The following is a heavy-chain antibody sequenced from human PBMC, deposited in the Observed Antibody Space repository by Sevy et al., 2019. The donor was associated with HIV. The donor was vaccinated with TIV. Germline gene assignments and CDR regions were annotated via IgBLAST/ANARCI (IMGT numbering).Heavy chain of an antibody. Sequence: GGSLRLSCAASGFTFSKYWMRWVRQAPGKGLEWVANINQDGSEKYYVDSVKGRFTISRDNGKNSLYLQMNSLRAEDTAVYYCARETGSSHFDYWGQGTLVTVSS. CDR2: INQDGSEK. D-gene: IGHD3-10*01. CDR1: GFTFSKYW. CDR3: ARETGSSHFDY. J-gene: IGHJ4*02. V-gene: IGHV3-7*01.